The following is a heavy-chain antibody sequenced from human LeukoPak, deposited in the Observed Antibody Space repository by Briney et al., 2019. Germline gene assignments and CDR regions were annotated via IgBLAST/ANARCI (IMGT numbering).Heavy chain of an antibody. CDR1: GGSISSYY. Sequence: SETLSLTCTVSGGSISSYYWSWIRQPPGKGLEWIGYIYYSGSTNYDPSLKSRVTISVDTSKNQFSLKLSSVTAADTAVYYCAREGYSSSWLNWFDPWGQGTLVTVSS. CDR2: IYYSGST. D-gene: IGHD6-13*01. V-gene: IGHV4-59*01. CDR3: AREGYSSSWLNWFDP. J-gene: IGHJ5*02.